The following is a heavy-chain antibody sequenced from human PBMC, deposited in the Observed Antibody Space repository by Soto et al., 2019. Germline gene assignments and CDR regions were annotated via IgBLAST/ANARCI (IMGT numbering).Heavy chain of an antibody. CDR3: ARGPFIAAAGTTPSSYYYYGMDV. V-gene: IGHV1-58*01. CDR2: IVVGSGNT. J-gene: IGHJ6*02. Sequence: SVKVSCKASGFTFTNSAVQWVRQARGQRLEWIGWIVVGSGNTNYAQKLQGRVTMTTDTSTSTAYMELRSLRSDDTAVYYCARGPFIAAAGTTPSSYYYYGMDVWGQGTTVTVSS. D-gene: IGHD6-13*01. CDR1: GFTFTNSA.